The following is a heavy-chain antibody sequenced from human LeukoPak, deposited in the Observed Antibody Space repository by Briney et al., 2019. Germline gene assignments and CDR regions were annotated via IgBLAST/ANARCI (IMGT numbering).Heavy chain of an antibody. D-gene: IGHD1-7*01. V-gene: IGHV4-4*09. CDR1: GGFINNYY. Sequence: SETLSLTCTVSGGFINNYYWSWIRQPPGKGLEWLGYIYASGSTKFNPALQTRVTISVDTSKNQFSLKLSSVTAADTAVYYCARHDSNYVGYFDNWGQGTLVTVS. CDR3: ARHDSNYVGYFDN. J-gene: IGHJ4*02. CDR2: IYASGST.